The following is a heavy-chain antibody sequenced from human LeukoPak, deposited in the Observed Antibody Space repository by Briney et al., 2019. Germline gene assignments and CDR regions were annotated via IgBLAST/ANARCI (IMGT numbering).Heavy chain of an antibody. V-gene: IGHV4-4*02. CDR2: IFHIGVT. Sequence: PSETLSLTCAVSGGSISSDHWWSWVRQPPGKSLEWIGEIFHIGVTNYKPSLKSRVSMSVDKSRHQFSLKLSSVTAADTAVYYCARDSPRWARFDYWGQGTLVTVSS. J-gene: IGHJ4*02. CDR3: ARDSPRWARFDY. D-gene: IGHD5-24*01. CDR1: GGSISSDHW.